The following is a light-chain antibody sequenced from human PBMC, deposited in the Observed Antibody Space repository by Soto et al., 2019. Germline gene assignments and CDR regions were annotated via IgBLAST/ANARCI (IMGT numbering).Light chain of an antibody. CDR1: QSVSNNY. J-gene: IGKJ5*01. CDR2: GAS. V-gene: IGKV3-20*01. CDR3: QQYGSSPLIT. Sequence: EIVLTQSPGTLSLSPGERATLSCRASQSVSNNYLAWYQQKPGQAPRLLISGASSRATGVPDRFSGSRSGTDFTLTISRLEPEDFVVYYCQQYGSSPLITFGQGTRLEI.